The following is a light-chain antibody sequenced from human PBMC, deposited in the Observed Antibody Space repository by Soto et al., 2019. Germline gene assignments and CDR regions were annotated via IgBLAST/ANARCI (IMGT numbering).Light chain of an antibody. Sequence: QSVLTQPPSTSGTPGQRVTISCSGTSSNIGSNAVTWHQQLPGTAPKLLIYNDNERPSGVPDRFSGSKSGTSASLAISGLQSEDEADYYCAAWDDSLNGFYVFGTGTKLTVL. CDR2: NDN. CDR3: AAWDDSLNGFYV. V-gene: IGLV1-44*01. J-gene: IGLJ1*01. CDR1: SSNIGSNA.